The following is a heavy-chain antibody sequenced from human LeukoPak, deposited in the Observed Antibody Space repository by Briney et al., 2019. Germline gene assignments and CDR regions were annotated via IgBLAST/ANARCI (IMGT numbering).Heavy chain of an antibody. CDR2: IYSGGST. D-gene: IGHD2-15*01. CDR3: ARGAFCSGGPCPTPFDH. CDR1: GFTVSSNY. J-gene: IGHJ4*02. Sequence: GSLRLSCAASGFTVSSNYMSWVRQAPGKGLEWVSVIYSGGSTYYADSVKGRFTISRDNSKNTLHLQMNSLKSDDTAVYYCARGAFCSGGPCPTPFDHWGQGTLVTVSS. V-gene: IGHV3-66*01.